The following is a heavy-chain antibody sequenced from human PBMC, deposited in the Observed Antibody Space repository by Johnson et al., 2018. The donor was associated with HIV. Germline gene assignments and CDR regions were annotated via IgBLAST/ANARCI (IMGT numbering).Heavy chain of an antibody. J-gene: IGHJ3*02. Sequence: QVQLVESGGGVVQPGRSLRLSCAASGFTFGSYGMHWVRQAPGKGLEWVAVISYDGSNKYYADSVKGRFTISRDNAKNSLYLQMNSLRAEDTAVYYCARHPRHVITDDAFDIWGQGTMVTVSS. V-gene: IGHV3-30*03. CDR1: GFTFGSYG. CDR3: ARHPRHVITDDAFDI. CDR2: ISYDGSNK. D-gene: IGHD3-16*01.